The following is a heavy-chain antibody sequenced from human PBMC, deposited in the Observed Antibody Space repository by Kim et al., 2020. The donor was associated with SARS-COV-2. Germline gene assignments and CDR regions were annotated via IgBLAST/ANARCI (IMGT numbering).Heavy chain of an antibody. D-gene: IGHD2-21*02. Sequence: GGSLRLSCAASGFTFSGYWIHWVRQVPGKGLEWVSRINPDGTATTYADSVQGRFTISRDNATNTLYLYMNSLTGDDMAVYYCTRGGADGGYSTWGCWGQG. J-gene: IGHJ1*01. CDR2: INPDGTAT. CDR3: TRGGADGGYSTWGC. CDR1: GFTFSGYW. V-gene: IGHV3-74*01.